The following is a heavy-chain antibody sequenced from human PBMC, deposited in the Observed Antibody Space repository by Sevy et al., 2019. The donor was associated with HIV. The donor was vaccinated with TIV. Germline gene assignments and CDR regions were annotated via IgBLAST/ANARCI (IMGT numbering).Heavy chain of an antibody. D-gene: IGHD2-2*01. CDR3: ARDHGGIVVVPAMLGGYYYYGMDV. V-gene: IGHV1-18*01. CDR1: GYTFTSYG. Sequence: ASVKVSCKASGYTFTSYGISWVRQAPGQGLEWMGWISAYNGNTNYAQKLQGRVTMTTDTSTSTAYMELRSLRSDDTAVYYCARDHGGIVVVPAMLGGYYYYGMDVWGQGTTVTVSS. CDR2: ISAYNGNT. J-gene: IGHJ6*02.